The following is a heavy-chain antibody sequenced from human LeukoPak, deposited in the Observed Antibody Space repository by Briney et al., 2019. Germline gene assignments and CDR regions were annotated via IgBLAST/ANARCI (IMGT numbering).Heavy chain of an antibody. CDR3: ARGCSNGECYHGRGWFDP. Sequence: ASVKVSCKASGYIFNSYGITWVRQTPGQGLEWMGWISGYNGNTNHAQKLQGRVTMTTDTSTSTAHMELRSLRFDDTAVYYCARGCSNGECYHGRGWFDPWGQGTLVTVSS. V-gene: IGHV1-18*01. CDR1: GYIFNSYG. D-gene: IGHD2-8*01. J-gene: IGHJ5*02. CDR2: ISGYNGNT.